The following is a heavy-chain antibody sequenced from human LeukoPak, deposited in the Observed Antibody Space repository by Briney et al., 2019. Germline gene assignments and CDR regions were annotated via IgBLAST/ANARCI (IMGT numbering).Heavy chain of an antibody. CDR2: ISGSGIGT. D-gene: IGHD6-19*01. J-gene: IGHJ4*02. CDR1: GFTFSSYA. Sequence: QAGGSLRLSCAASGFTFSSYAMTWVRQAPGKGLEWVSTISGSGIGTHYADSVKGRFTISRDNSKNSLFLQMSSLRADDTAVYYCAKAGGLRVFSDWSESGYWGQGTLVTVSS. V-gene: IGHV3-23*01. CDR3: AKAGGLRVFSDWSESGY.